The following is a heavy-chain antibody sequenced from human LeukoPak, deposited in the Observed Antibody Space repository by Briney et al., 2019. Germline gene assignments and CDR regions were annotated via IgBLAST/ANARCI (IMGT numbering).Heavy chain of an antibody. J-gene: IGHJ6*02. CDR3: ARGKHLTELDYYYGMDV. CDR2: IHTSGST. Sequence: PSETLSLTCTVSGGSISSYYWSWIRQPAGKGLEWIGRIHTSGSTNYNPSLKSRVTMSVDTSKNQFSLKLNSVTAADTAVYYCARGKHLTELDYYYGMDVWGQGTTVTVSS. CDR1: GGSISSYY. V-gene: IGHV4-4*07. D-gene: IGHD7-27*01.